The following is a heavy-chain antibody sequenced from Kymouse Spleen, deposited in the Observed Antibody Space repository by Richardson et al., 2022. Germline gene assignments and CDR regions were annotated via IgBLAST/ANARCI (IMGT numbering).Heavy chain of an antibody. CDR2: IYYSGST. D-gene: IGHD7-27*02. J-gene: IGHJ6*02. CDR1: GGSISSSSYY. Sequence: QLQLQESGPGLVKPSETLSLTCTVSGGSISSSSYYWGWIRQPPGKGLEWIGSIYYSGSTYYNPSLKSRVTISVDTSKNQFSLKLSSVTAADTAVYYCARRQTGDYYYGMDVWGQGTTVTVSS. V-gene: IGHV4-39*01. CDR3: ARRQTGDYYYGMDV.